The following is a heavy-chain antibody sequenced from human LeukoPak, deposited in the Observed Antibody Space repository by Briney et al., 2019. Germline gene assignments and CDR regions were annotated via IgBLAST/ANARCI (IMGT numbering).Heavy chain of an antibody. CDR2: IYYSGSA. V-gene: IGHV4-59*12. CDR1: GGSISNYY. CDR3: ARDRGPLVGATTEFSY. Sequence: PSETLSLTCTVSGGSISNYYWNWIRQPPGGGLEWIGYIYYSGSANYNPSLKSRVTISVDTSKNQFSLKLSSVTAADTAVYYCARDRGPLVGATTEFSYWGQGTLVTVSS. D-gene: IGHD1-26*01. J-gene: IGHJ4*02.